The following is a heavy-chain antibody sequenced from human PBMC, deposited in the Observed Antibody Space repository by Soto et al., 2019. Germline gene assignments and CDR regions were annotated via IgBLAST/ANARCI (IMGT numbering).Heavy chain of an antibody. J-gene: IGHJ4*02. CDR2: IKQDGSEK. D-gene: IGHD6-13*01. V-gene: IGHV3-7*01. CDR1: GFTFSSYW. CDR3: ARSHPAAAAGTYYFDY. Sequence: GGSLRLSCVASGFTFSSYWMSWVRQAPGKGLEWVANIKQDGSEKYYVDSVKGRFTISRDNAKNSLYLQMNSLRAEDTAVYYCARSHPAAAAGTYYFDYWGQGTLVTVSS.